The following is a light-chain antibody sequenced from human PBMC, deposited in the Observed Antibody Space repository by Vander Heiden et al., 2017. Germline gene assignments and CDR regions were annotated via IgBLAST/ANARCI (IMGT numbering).Light chain of an antibody. CDR3: ATWDDSRWV. CDR1: SSNIRTPY. CDR2: TNN. Sequence: QSVLTQPPSASGTPRQRVTISCSGSSSNIRTPYLFWYQQLQGPAPQILVYTNNQPPSGVPYRISGPKSGTAASLAISGLRSEDEADYYCATWDDSRWVFGGGTKLTVL. V-gene: IGLV1-47*01. J-gene: IGLJ3*02.